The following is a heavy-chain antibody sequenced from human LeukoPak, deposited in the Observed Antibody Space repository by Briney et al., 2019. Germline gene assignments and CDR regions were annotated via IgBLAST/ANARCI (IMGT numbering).Heavy chain of an antibody. CDR1: GGTFSSYA. Sequence: SVKVSCKASGGTFSSYAISWVRQAPGQGLEWMGRIIPIFGIANYAQKFQGRVTITADKSTSTAYMELSSLRSEDTAVYYCVRDQLGDGYSGYDGMDVWGQGTTVTVSS. CDR3: VRDQLGDGYSGYDGMDV. V-gene: IGHV1-69*04. J-gene: IGHJ6*02. D-gene: IGHD5-12*01. CDR2: IIPIFGIA.